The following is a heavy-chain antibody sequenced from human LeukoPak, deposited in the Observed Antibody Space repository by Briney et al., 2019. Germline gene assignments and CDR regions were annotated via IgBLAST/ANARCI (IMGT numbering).Heavy chain of an antibody. V-gene: IGHV3-7*01. Sequence: GGSLRLSCTASGGTFSNYWMTWVRQAPGQGLEWVAHINQDGSEEHYMDSVKARFTISRDNATNSLSLQMNSLRAEDTAVYYCVRDGGVSGYDLLDYWGQGTLVTVSS. CDR3: VRDGGVSGYDLLDY. CDR1: GGTFSNYW. CDR2: INQDGSEE. D-gene: IGHD5-12*01. J-gene: IGHJ4*02.